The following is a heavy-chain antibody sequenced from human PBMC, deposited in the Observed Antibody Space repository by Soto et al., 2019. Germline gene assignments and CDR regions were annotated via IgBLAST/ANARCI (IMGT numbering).Heavy chain of an antibody. D-gene: IGHD2-15*01. CDR3: AKDSKKWSSPGGMDV. Sequence: AESLCLSCAASGFTFSSYGMHWVRQAPGKGLEWVAVISYDGSNKYYADSVKGRFTISRDNSKNTLYLQMNSLRAEDTAVYYCAKDSKKWSSPGGMDVWGQGTPVTVSS. CDR2: ISYDGSNK. V-gene: IGHV3-30*18. CDR1: GFTFSSYG. J-gene: IGHJ6*02.